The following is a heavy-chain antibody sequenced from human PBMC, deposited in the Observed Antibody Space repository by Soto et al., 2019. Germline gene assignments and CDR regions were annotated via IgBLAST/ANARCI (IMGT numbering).Heavy chain of an antibody. CDR2: IYYSGST. J-gene: IGHJ3*02. V-gene: IGHV4-39*01. Sequence: SETLSVTCTFSDGSISSSSYYWGWIRQPPGKGLEWIGSIYYSGSTYYNPSLKSRVTISVDTSKNQFSLKLSSVTAADTAVYYCARLELRWDAFDIWGQGTPVTVSS. D-gene: IGHD1-7*01. CDR3: ARLELRWDAFDI. CDR1: DGSISSSSYY.